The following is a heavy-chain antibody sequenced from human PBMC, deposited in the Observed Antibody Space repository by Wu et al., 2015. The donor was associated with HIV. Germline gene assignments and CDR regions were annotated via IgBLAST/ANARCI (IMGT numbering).Heavy chain of an antibody. CDR1: GGTFSSYA. J-gene: IGHJ4*02. V-gene: IGHV1-69*13. CDR3: ARPRRYSAYDEAFDY. CDR2: IIPIFGTT. Sequence: QVQLVQSGAEVKKPGSSVKVSCKASGGTFSSYAISWVRQAPGQGLEWMGRIIPIFGTTNYAQKFQGRVTITANESTSTVYMELSSLRSEDTAIYYCARPRRYSAYDEAFDYWGQGTLVTVSS. D-gene: IGHD5-12*01.